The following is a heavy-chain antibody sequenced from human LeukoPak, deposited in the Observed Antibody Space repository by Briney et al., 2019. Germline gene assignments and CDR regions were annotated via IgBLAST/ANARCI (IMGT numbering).Heavy chain of an antibody. V-gene: IGHV3-30*03. D-gene: IGHD3/OR15-3a*01. CDR3: ASDSGFSGTQRGEY. J-gene: IGHJ4*02. CDR1: GFSVSSNH. Sequence: PGGSLRLSCAASGFSVSSNHMSWVRQAPGKGLQWVAVISYDGSNKYYADSVKGRFTISRDNSKNTLYLQMNSLRAEDTAVYYCASDSGFSGTQRGEYWGQGTLVTVSS. CDR2: ISYDGSNK.